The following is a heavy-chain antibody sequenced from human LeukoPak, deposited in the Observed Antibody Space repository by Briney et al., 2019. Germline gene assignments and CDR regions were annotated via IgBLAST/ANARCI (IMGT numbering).Heavy chain of an antibody. CDR2: IGTSGNTI. D-gene: IGHD5-24*01. Sequence: GGSLRLSCAASGFTFSGYIMNWVRQAPGKGLEWVSFIGTSGNTIYYADSVKGRFIVSRDNAKNALYLQMNSLTAEDTAVYYCARDQWLDYWGQGTLVTVSS. J-gene: IGHJ4*02. CDR3: ARDQWLDY. CDR1: GFTFSGYI. V-gene: IGHV3-48*01.